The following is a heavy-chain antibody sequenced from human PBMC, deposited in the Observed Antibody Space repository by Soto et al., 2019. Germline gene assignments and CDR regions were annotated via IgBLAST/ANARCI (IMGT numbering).Heavy chain of an antibody. CDR1: GFTFNSYW. D-gene: IGHD1-26*01. CDR2: VNGDGSST. CDR3: AREDHSGHYPVDH. V-gene: IGHV3-74*01. Sequence: GESLILSCAVSGFTFNSYWMHWVRQAPGKGLVWVSRVNGDGSSTTYADSVKGRFTISRDNAKNTLYLHMNSLRVEDTAVYYCAREDHSGHYPVDHWGHRILVTVSS. J-gene: IGHJ4*01.